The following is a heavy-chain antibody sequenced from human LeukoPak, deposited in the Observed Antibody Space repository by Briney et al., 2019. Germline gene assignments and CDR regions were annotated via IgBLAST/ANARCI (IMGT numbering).Heavy chain of an antibody. V-gene: IGHV3-74*03. J-gene: IGHJ4*02. D-gene: IGHD3-10*01. CDR1: GITLSSYW. Sequence: PGGSLRLSCAGSGITLSSYWMHWVRQAPGKGLVWVSRIKSDGSNTTYADSVKGRFTLSRDNAKNTLYLEMNSLRAEDTAVYYCARDRGINMVRGVIDYWGQGTLVTVSS. CDR3: ARDRGINMVRGVIDY. CDR2: IKSDGSNT.